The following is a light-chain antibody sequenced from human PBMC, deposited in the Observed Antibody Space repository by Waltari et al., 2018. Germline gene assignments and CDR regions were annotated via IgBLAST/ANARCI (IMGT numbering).Light chain of an antibody. Sequence: QSALTQPASVSGFPGQSITISCTGTTSDLGGSNYVPWYQQHPGKAPKLLIYDVNSRPSGVSNRFSGSKSGNTASLIISGLQAEDEADYYCCSFTSSSTWVFGGGTKLTVL. CDR3: CSFTSSSTWV. J-gene: IGLJ3*02. V-gene: IGLV2-14*01. CDR1: TSDLGGSNY. CDR2: DVN.